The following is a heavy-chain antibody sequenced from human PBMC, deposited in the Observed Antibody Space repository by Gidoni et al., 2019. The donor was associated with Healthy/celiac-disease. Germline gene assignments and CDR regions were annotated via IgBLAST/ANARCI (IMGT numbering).Heavy chain of an antibody. V-gene: IGHV4-34*01. Sequence: QVQLQQLFAGLLKPSLPLSLSCAVYGASFSGYYWSWILQPPGKGLEWIGEINHSGSTNYNPSLKSRVTISVDTSKNQFSLKLSSVTAADTAVYYCARLSGSIDYWGQGTLVTVSS. CDR2: INHSGST. CDR1: GASFSGYY. J-gene: IGHJ4*02. CDR3: ARLSGSIDY. D-gene: IGHD1-26*01.